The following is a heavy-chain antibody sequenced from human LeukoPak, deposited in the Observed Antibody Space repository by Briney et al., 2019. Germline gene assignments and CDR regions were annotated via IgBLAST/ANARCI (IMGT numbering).Heavy chain of an antibody. D-gene: IGHD3-10*01. Sequence: SETLSLTCAVSGASISGSGYYWGWIRQPPGKGLEWIGYIYYSGSTNYNPSLKSRVTISVDTSKNQFSLKLSSVTAADTAVYYCARATDYYGSGGDWYFDLWGRGTLVTVSS. CDR3: ARATDYYGSGGDWYFDL. CDR2: IYYSGST. J-gene: IGHJ2*01. V-gene: IGHV4-61*08. CDR1: GASISGSGYY.